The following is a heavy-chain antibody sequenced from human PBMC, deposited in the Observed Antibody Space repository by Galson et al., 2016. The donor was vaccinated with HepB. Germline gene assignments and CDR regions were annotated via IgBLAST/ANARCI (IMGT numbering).Heavy chain of an antibody. CDR2: MNPNSGNT. D-gene: IGHD2-21*01. CDR1: GYTFTSYD. J-gene: IGHJ6*02. Sequence: SVKVSCKASGYTFTSYDINWVRQATGQGLEWMGWMNPNSGNTGYAQKFQGRVTMTRNTSISTAYMELSSLRSEDTALYFCARDPTRIVGLPPGIDDQYYFYAMDVWGQGTAVTVSS. V-gene: IGHV1-8*01. CDR3: ARDPTRIVGLPPGIDDQYYFYAMDV.